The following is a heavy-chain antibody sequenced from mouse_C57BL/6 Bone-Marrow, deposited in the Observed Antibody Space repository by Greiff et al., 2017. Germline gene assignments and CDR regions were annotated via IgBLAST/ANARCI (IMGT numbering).Heavy chain of an antibody. Sequence: VQLQQSGAELVRPGASVKLSCTASGFNIKDDYMHWVKQRPEQGLEWIGWIDPENGDTEYASKFQGKATITADTYSNTAYLQLSSLTSEDTAVYYCTRGWFAYWGQGTLVTVSA. CDR2: IDPENGDT. V-gene: IGHV14-4*01. CDR3: TRGWFAY. CDR1: GFNIKDDY. J-gene: IGHJ3*01.